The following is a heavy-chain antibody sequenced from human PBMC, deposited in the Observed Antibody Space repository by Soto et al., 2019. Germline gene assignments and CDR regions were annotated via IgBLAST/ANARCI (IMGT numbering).Heavy chain of an antibody. CDR2: ISAYNGNT. CDR1: GYTFTSYG. D-gene: IGHD6-13*01. CDR3: ARDASSGSSGSYYYYYYVMDV. J-gene: IGHJ6*01. V-gene: IGHV1-18*01. Sequence: ASVKVSCKASGYTFTSYGISWVRQAPGQGLEWMGWISAYNGNTNYAQKLQGRVTMTTDTSTSTAYMELRSLRSDDTAVYYCARDASSGSSGSYYYYYYVMDVWGQGTTVSVSS.